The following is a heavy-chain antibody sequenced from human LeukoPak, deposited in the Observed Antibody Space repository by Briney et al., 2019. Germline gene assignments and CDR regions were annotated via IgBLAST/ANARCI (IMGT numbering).Heavy chain of an antibody. CDR2: ISGSGGST. D-gene: IGHD4-17*01. J-gene: IGHJ4*02. Sequence: QSGGSLRLSCAASGFTFSSYAKSWVRQAPGKGLEWVSAISGSGGSTYYADSVKGRFTISRDNSKNTLYLQMNSLRAEDTAVYYCAKRATVTTVWGLVDYWGQGTLVTVSS. CDR1: GFTFSSYA. V-gene: IGHV3-23*01. CDR3: AKRATVTTVWGLVDY.